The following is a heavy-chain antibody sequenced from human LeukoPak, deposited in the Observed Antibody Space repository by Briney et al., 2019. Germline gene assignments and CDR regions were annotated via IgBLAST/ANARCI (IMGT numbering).Heavy chain of an antibody. J-gene: IGHJ5*02. V-gene: IGHV1-2*06. CDR2: ISPNSGGT. CDR1: GFTFSSYG. Sequence: PGGSLRLSCAASGFTFSSYGMHWVRQAPGQGLEWMGRISPNSGGTSYAQNFQGRVTMTRDTSISTAYMELSSLRSDDTAVYYCARGVDYSNNNWFDPWGQGTLVTVSS. D-gene: IGHD4-11*01. CDR3: ARGVDYSNNNWFDP.